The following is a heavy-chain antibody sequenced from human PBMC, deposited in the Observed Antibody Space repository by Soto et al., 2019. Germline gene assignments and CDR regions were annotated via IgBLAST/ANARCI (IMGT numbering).Heavy chain of an antibody. CDR3: ARGGCSSTSCYGYYYYYMDV. Sequence: QVQLVQSGAEVKKPGASVKVSCKASGYTFTSYDINWVRQATGQGLEWMGWMNPNSGNTGYAQKFQGRVTMTRNTSISTAYMELSSLRSEDTDVYYCARGGCSSTSCYGYYYYYMDVWGKGTKVTVSS. J-gene: IGHJ6*03. V-gene: IGHV1-8*01. CDR2: MNPNSGNT. CDR1: GYTFTSYD. D-gene: IGHD2-2*01.